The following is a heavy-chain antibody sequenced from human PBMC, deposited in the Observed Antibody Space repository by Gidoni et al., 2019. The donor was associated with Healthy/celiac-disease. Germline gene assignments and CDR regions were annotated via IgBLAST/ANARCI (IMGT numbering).Heavy chain of an antibody. CDR1: GGSISSGGYY. V-gene: IGHV4-31*03. CDR2: IYYSGST. Sequence: QVQLQESGPGLVKPSQTLSLTCTVSGGSISSGGYYWGWIRQHPGKGLEWIGYIYYSGSTYYNPSLKSRVTISVDTSKNQFSLKLSSVTAADTAVYYCAREGPRRGAVTYSFDPWGQGTLVTVSS. D-gene: IGHD2-15*01. CDR3: AREGPRRGAVTYSFDP. J-gene: IGHJ5*02.